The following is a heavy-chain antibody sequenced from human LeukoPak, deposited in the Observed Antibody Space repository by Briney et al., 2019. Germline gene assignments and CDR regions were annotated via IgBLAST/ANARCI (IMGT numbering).Heavy chain of an antibody. D-gene: IGHD1-7*01. J-gene: IGHJ4*02. Sequence: GGSLRLSCAASGFTFDDYGMSWVRQAPGKGLEWVSGINWNGGSTGYADSVKGRFTISRDNAKNSLYLQMNSLRAEDTALYHCVRGYNWNSLDYWGQGTLVTVSS. CDR1: GFTFDDYG. CDR3: VRGYNWNSLDY. CDR2: INWNGGST. V-gene: IGHV3-20*01.